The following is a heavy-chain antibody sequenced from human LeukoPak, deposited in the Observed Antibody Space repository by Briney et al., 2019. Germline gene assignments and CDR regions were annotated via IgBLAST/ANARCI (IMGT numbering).Heavy chain of an antibody. CDR2: NSGSGGST. J-gene: IGHJ3*02. D-gene: IGHD2-21*02. V-gene: IGHV3-23*01. CDR1: GFTFSTYA. CDR3: AKRGLGDREAFDI. Sequence: SGGSLRLSCAASGFTFSTYAMSWVRQAPGKGLEWVSSNSGSGGSTYYADSVEGRFTISRDNSKNTLYLQMNSLRAEDTAVYYCAKRGLGDREAFDIWGQGTMVTVSS.